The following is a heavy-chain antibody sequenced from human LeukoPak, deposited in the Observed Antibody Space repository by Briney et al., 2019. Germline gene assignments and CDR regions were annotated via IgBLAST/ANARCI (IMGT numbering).Heavy chain of an antibody. CDR2: IYPGDSDT. Sequence: GESLKISCKGSGYTFTNYWIGWVRQMSGKGLEWMGIIYPGDSDTTYSPSFQGQVTISADKSISTAYLQWSSLKASDTAMYYCARTYGDYVDWFDPWGQGTLVTVSS. J-gene: IGHJ5*02. CDR1: GYTFTNYW. D-gene: IGHD4-17*01. V-gene: IGHV5-51*01. CDR3: ARTYGDYVDWFDP.